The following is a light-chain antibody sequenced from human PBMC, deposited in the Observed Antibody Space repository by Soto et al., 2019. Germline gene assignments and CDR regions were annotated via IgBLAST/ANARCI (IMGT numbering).Light chain of an antibody. CDR2: DNN. CDR1: SSNIGNNY. V-gene: IGLV1-51*01. J-gene: IGLJ1*01. CDR3: QSYDSTLSGSV. Sequence: QSVLTQPPSVSAAPGQKVTISCSGSSSNIGNNYVSWYQQLPGTAPKLLIYDNNKRPSGIPDRFSGSKSGTSATLGITGLQAEDEADYYCQSYDSTLSGSVFGTGTKLTV.